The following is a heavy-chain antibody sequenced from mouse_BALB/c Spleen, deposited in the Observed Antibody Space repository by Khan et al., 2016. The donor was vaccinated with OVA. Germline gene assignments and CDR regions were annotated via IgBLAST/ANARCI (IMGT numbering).Heavy chain of an antibody. CDR2: IWSDGST. CDR1: GFSLTNYG. CDR3: ARQPYYHYNIMDY. J-gene: IGHJ4*01. Sequence: VKLEESGPGLVAPSQSLSITCTISGFSLTNYGVHWVRQPPGKGLEWLVVIWSDGSTTYNSALKSRLTISKDKSKSQVFLKVNSLQTDDTAMYFCARQPYYHYNIMDYWGQGTSVTVSS. D-gene: IGHD2-4*01. V-gene: IGHV2-6-1*01.